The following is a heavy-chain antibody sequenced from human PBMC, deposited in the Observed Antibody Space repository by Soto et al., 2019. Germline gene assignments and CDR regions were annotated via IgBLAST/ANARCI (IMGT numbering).Heavy chain of an antibody. CDR3: ARGATVTQYDY. CDR2: GSYSGTT. J-gene: IGHJ4*02. V-gene: IGHV4-61*01. Sequence: SETLSLTCTFSGVSVSSGSFYWAWIRQPPGKGLEWIGFGSYSGTTNYKPSLKSRVTISVDTSRSQISLKVSSLTAADTAVYYCARGATVTQYDYWSQGTLVTVSS. D-gene: IGHD4-17*01. CDR1: GVSVSSGSFY.